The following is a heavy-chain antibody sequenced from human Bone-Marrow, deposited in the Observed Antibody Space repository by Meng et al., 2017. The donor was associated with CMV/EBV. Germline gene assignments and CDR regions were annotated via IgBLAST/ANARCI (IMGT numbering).Heavy chain of an antibody. CDR1: GFTFSSYG. D-gene: IGHD1-26*01. J-gene: IGHJ4*02. CDR3: AKDLLVEATKGYFDY. V-gene: IGHV3-33*06. CDR2: IWYDGSNK. Sequence: GESLKISCAASGFTFSSYGMHWVRQAPGKGLEWVAVIWYDGSNKYYADSVKGRFTISRDNSKNTLYLQMNSLRAEDTAVYYCAKDLLVEATKGYFDYWGQGTLVTVSS.